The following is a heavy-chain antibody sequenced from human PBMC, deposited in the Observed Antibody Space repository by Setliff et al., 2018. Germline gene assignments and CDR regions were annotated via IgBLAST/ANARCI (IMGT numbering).Heavy chain of an antibody. D-gene: IGHD3-16*01. Sequence: PGGSLRLSCAASGFTFSTAWMNWVRQAPGKGLEWVGRIKGKNDGLATDYAAPVKGRFTISRDDSKTTLYLQMNSLKTEDTAVYYCTTDPSPTFGVVIGAAVDFWGQGTMVTVSS. CDR1: GFTFSTAW. CDR2: IKGKNDGLAT. V-gene: IGHV3-15*07. CDR3: TTDPSPTFGVVIGAAVDF. J-gene: IGHJ3*01.